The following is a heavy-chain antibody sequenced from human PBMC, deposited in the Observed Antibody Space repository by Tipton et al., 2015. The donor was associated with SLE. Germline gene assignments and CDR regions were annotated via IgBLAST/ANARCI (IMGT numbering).Heavy chain of an antibody. D-gene: IGHD3-3*01. J-gene: IGHJ1*01. CDR1: GFTFSSYA. CDR3: TRGVLRFLEWLLSGSFQP. CDR2: ISYDGSNK. V-gene: IGHV3-30*04. Sequence: SLRLSCAASGFTFSSYAMHWVRQAPGKGLEWVAIISYDGSNKFYADSVKGRFTISRDNSKNTLYLQMNSLRAEDTAVYSCTRGVLRFLEWLLSGSFQPWGQGTLVTVSS.